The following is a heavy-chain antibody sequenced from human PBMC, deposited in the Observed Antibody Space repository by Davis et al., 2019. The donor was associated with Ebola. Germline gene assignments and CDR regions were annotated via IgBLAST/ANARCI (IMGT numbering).Heavy chain of an antibody. V-gene: IGHV3-64*04. Sequence: GESLKISCSVSGFMFSSYAMHWVRQAPGKGLQYVSGITNNGGSTYYADSVKGRFIISRDNSKNTLYLQMNSLRAEDTAVYYCAKDSEDIVVVVAATLDYWGQGTLVTVSS. J-gene: IGHJ4*02. CDR2: ITNNGGST. D-gene: IGHD2-15*01. CDR3: AKDSEDIVVVVAATLDY. CDR1: GFMFSSYA.